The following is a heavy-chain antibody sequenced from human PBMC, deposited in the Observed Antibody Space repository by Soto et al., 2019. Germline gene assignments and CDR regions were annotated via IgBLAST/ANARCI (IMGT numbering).Heavy chain of an antibody. CDR1: GGSFSGYY. CDR2: INHSGST. V-gene: IGHV4-34*01. J-gene: IGHJ4*02. Sequence: PSETLSLTCAVYGGSFSGYYWSWIRQPPGKGLEWIGEINHSGSTNYNPSLKSRVTISVDTSKNQFSLKLSSVTAADTAVYYCARALKYYDFWSGYYTGSEFDYWGQGTLVTVSS. CDR3: ARALKYYDFWSGYYTGSEFDY. D-gene: IGHD3-3*01.